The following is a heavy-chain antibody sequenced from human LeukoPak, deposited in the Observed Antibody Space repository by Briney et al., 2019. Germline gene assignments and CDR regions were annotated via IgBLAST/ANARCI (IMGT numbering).Heavy chain of an antibody. V-gene: IGHV4-38-2*01. CDR1: GYSISSGYY. D-gene: IGHD6-6*01. Sequence: SSETLSLTCAVSGYSISSGYYWGWIRQPPGKGLEWIGSIYHSGSTYYNPSLKSRVTISVDTSKNQFSLKLSSVTTADTAVYYCARLGGYSSSSLDYWGQGTLVTVS. J-gene: IGHJ4*02. CDR2: IYHSGST. CDR3: ARLGGYSSSSLDY.